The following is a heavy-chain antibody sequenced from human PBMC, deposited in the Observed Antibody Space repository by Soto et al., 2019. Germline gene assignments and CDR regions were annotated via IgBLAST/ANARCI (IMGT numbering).Heavy chain of an antibody. V-gene: IGHV4-39*01. J-gene: IGHJ4*02. D-gene: IGHD4-17*01. Sequence: SETLSLTCTVSGGSVTNSSYYWGWIRQSPGKGLEWIGSVYYRGRSYSKSSVKSRVTISVDTFKNRFSLSLNSVTASDTAVYFCVSQRTTVPTQAYFDYWGPGALVTVSS. CDR2: VYYRGRS. CDR3: VSQRTTVPTQAYFDY. CDR1: GGSVTNSSYY.